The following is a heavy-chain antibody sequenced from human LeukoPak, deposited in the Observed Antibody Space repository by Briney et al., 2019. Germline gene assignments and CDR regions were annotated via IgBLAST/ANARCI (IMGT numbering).Heavy chain of an antibody. CDR1: GGSISSSSYY. Sequence: SETLSLTCTVSGGSISSSSYYWGWIRQPPGKGLEWIGSIYYSGSTYYNPSLKSRVTISVDTSKNQFSLKLSSVTAADTAVYYCARLEAERLVITHWGQGTLVTVSS. CDR2: IYYSGST. V-gene: IGHV4-39*01. D-gene: IGHD3-9*01. CDR3: ARLEAERLVITH. J-gene: IGHJ4*02.